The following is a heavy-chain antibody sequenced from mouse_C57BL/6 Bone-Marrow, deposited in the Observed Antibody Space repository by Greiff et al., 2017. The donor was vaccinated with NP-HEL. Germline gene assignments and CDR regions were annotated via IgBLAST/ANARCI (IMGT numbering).Heavy chain of an antibody. Sequence: EVQVVESGGGLVQPKGSLKLSCAASGFSFNTYAMTWVRQAPGKGLEWVARIRSKSNNYATSYADSVKDRFTISREDSESMLYLHMNNLKTEDTAMYYCVRRLFAYWGQGTLVTVSA. V-gene: IGHV10-1*01. D-gene: IGHD6-5*01. CDR3: VRRLFAY. CDR1: GFSFNTYA. CDR2: IRSKSNNYAT. J-gene: IGHJ3*01.